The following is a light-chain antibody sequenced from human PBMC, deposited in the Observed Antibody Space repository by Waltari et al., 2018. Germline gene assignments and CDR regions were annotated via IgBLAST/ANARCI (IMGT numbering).Light chain of an antibody. CDR1: QSINNF. J-gene: IGKJ4*01. V-gene: IGKV1-9*01. CDR3: QQVNSYPLT. Sequence: DIQLTKSPSFLSASLGDRVTVPCRASQSINNFLTWYQQKPGEAPKLLIHAASTLQRGVPSRFRGTGSGTEFILTISSLQPEDFATYYCQQVNSYPLTFGGGTTVEMK. CDR2: AAS.